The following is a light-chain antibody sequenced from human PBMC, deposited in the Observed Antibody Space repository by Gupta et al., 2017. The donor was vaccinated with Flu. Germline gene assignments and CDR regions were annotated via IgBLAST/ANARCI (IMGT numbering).Light chain of an antibody. CDR1: QSVSSTD. CDR3: HQYGSSPRT. Sequence: EIVLTQSPGTLSLSPGETATLSCRASQSVSSTDLAWFQQKPGQAPRLLIFGTSSRVNGFPDRFSASGSGTDFTLTITRLEPADFAVYYCHQYGSSPRTFGQGTKVDIK. J-gene: IGKJ1*01. CDR2: GTS. V-gene: IGKV3-20*01.